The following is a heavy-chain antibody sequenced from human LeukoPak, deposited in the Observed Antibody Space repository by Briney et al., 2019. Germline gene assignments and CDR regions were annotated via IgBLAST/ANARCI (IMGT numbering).Heavy chain of an antibody. CDR1: GGSISHYY. Sequence: PSETLSLTCTVSGGSISHYYWSWIRQPPGKGLEWIGDIYFSGSTNYNPSLNSRVTISLDTSKNQFSLTLSAVTAADTAVYYCARHERSSTGFGYWGQGSLVTVSS. CDR2: IYFSGST. D-gene: IGHD6-13*01. J-gene: IGHJ4*02. CDR3: ARHERSSTGFGY. V-gene: IGHV4-59*08.